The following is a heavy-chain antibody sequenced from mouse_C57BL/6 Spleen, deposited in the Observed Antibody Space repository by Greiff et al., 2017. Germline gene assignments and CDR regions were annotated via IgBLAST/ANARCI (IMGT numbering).Heavy chain of an antibody. CDR3: AREVFSY. CDR1: GYAFTNYL. Sequence: QVQLQQSGAELVRPGTSVKVSCKASGYAFTNYLIEWVKQRPGQGLEWIGVINPGSGGTNYDEKFKGKATLTADKSSSTAYMQLSSLPSEDSAVYFCAREVFSYWGQGTLVTVSA. J-gene: IGHJ3*01. V-gene: IGHV1-54*01. CDR2: INPGSGGT.